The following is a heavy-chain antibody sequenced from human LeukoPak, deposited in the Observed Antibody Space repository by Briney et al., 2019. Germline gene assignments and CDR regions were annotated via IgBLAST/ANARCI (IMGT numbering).Heavy chain of an antibody. CDR3: ARGYSYGFGYYYYGMDV. V-gene: IGHV4-34*01. D-gene: IGHD5-18*01. CDR2: INHSGST. J-gene: IGHJ6*02. Sequence: SETLSLTCAVYGGSFSGYYWSWIRQPPGKGLEWIGEINHSGSTNYNPSLKSRVTISVDTSKNQFSLKLSSVTAVDTAVYYCARGYSYGFGYYYYGMDVWGQGTTVTVSS. CDR1: GGSFSGYY.